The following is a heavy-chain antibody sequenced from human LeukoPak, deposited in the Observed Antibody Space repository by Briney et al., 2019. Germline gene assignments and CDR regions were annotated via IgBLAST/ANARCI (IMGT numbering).Heavy chain of an antibody. V-gene: IGHV1-69*13. CDR2: IISIFGTA. J-gene: IGHJ4*02. CDR1: GGTFSSYA. CDR3: ARDGGSAD. Sequence: SVKVSCKASGGTFSSYAISWVRQAPGQGLEWMGGIISIFGTANYAQKFQGRVTITADESTSTADMGLSSLRSEDTAVYYCARDGGSADWGQGTLVTVSS. D-gene: IGHD3-16*01.